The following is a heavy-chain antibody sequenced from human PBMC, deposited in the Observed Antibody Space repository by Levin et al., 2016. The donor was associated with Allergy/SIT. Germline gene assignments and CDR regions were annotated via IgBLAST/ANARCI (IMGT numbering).Heavy chain of an antibody. V-gene: IGHV4-61*01. CDR3: ARANKKWELLSGVWFDP. D-gene: IGHD1-26*01. Sequence: SETLSLTCTVSGGSVSSGSYYWSWIRQPPGKGLEWIGYIYYSGSTNYNPSLKSRVTISVDTSKNQFSLKLSSVTAADTAVYYCARANKKWELLSGVWFDPWGQGTLVTVSS. J-gene: IGHJ5*02. CDR1: GGSVSSGSYY. CDR2: IYYSGST.